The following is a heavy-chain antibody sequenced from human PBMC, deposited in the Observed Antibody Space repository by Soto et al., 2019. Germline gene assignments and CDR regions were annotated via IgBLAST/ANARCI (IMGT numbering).Heavy chain of an antibody. V-gene: IGHV4-39*01. CDR3: ARRQSSSWYGL. J-gene: IGHJ4*02. CDR1: GGSISSSSYY. D-gene: IGHD6-13*01. Sequence: QLQLQESGPGLVKPSETLSLTCTVSGGSISSSSYYWGWIRQPPGKGLEWIGSIYYSGSTYYNPSLKSRVTISVDTSKNQFSLKLSSVPAADTAVYYCARRQSSSWYGLWGQGTLVTVSS. CDR2: IYYSGST.